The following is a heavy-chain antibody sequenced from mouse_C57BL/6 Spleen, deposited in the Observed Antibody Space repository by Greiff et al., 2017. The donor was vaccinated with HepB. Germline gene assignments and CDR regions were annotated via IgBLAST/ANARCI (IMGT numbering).Heavy chain of an antibody. CDR1: GYTFTDYY. CDR2: IYTGSGNT. Sequence: VQLQQSGAELVRPGASVKLSCKASGYTFTDYYINWVKQRPGQGLEWIARIYTGSGNTYYNEKFKGNATLTAEKSSSTAYMQLSSLKSEDSAVYFCARSYGSSQFAYWGQGTLVTVSA. CDR3: ARSYGSSQFAY. D-gene: IGHD1-1*01. J-gene: IGHJ3*01. V-gene: IGHV1-76*01.